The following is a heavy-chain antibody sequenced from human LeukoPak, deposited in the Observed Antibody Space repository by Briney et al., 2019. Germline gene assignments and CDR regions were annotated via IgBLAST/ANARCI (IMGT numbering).Heavy chain of an antibody. Sequence: SETLSLTCTVSGGSISSSSYYWGWIRQPPGKGLEWIGSIYYSGSTYYNPSLKSRVTISVDTSKNQFSLKLSSVTAADTAVYYCARGSSSSWVDYWGQGTLVTVSS. CDR3: ARGSSSSWVDY. J-gene: IGHJ4*02. V-gene: IGHV4-39*01. CDR1: GGSISSSSYY. CDR2: IYYSGST. D-gene: IGHD6-13*01.